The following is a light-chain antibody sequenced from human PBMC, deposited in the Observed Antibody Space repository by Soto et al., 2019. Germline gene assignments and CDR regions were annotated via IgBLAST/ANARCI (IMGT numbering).Light chain of an antibody. J-gene: IGLJ1*01. CDR2: DVT. CDR3: SSYSTSSTPYV. V-gene: IGLV2-14*03. Sequence: QSALTQPASISGSPGQSITIPCTGTRSDVGGYDFVSWYQQHPGRAPKLVIYDVTYRPSGVSHRFSGSKSGNTASLTISGLQAEDEADYYCSSYSTSSTPYVLGTGTKVTVL. CDR1: RSDVGGYDF.